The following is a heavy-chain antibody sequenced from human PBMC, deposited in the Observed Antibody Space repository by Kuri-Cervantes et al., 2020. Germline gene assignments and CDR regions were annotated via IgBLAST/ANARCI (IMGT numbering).Heavy chain of an antibody. D-gene: IGHD2-2*01. CDR1: GYTFTGYY. J-gene: IGHJ3*02. Sequence: ASVKVSCKASGYTFTGYYMHWVRQAPGQGLEWMGWINPNSGGTNYAQKFQGRVTMTEDTSTDTAYMELSSLRSEDTAVYYCATYLVPAAQYAFDIWGQGTMVTVSS. CDR3: ATYLVPAAQYAFDI. CDR2: INPNSGGT. V-gene: IGHV1-2*02.